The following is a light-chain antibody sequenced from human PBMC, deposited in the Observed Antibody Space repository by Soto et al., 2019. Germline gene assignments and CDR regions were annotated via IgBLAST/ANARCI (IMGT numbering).Light chain of an antibody. J-gene: IGKJ1*01. V-gene: IGKV1-5*03. CDR3: QQYHVFSWT. CDR2: KAS. CDR1: QSVNVW. Sequence: DIQMTQSPSTLSASVGDRVTITCRASQSVNVWVAWYQQKPGKAPNLLIYKASSLESGVPSRFSGSGSGTEFTLTISSLQPDDLATYYCQQYHVFSWTFGQGTKVEIK.